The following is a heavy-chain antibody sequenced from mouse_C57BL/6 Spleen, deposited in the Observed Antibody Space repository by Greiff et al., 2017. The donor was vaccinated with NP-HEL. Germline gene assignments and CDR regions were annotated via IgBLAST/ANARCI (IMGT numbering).Heavy chain of an antibody. Sequence: EVQLVESGPELVKPGASVKIPCKASGYTFTDYNMDWVKQSHGKSLEWIGDINPNNGGTIYNQKFKGKATLTVDKSSSTAYMELRSLTSEDTAVYYCARFDYAFAYWGQGTLVTVSA. CDR2: INPNNGGT. J-gene: IGHJ3*01. D-gene: IGHD2-4*01. V-gene: IGHV1-18*01. CDR1: GYTFTDYN. CDR3: ARFDYAFAY.